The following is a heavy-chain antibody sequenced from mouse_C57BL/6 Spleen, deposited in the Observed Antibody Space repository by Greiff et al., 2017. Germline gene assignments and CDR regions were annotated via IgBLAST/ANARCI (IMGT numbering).Heavy chain of an antibody. D-gene: IGHD1-1*01. CDR3: ATLAVVADY. J-gene: IGHJ2*01. CDR2: INPSTGGT. Sequence: VQLQQSGPELVKPGASVKISCKASGYSFTGYYMNWVKQSPEKSLEWIGEINPSTGGTTYNQKFKAKATLTVDKSSSTAYMQLKILTSEDSAVYYCATLAVVADYWGQGTTLTVSS. V-gene: IGHV1-42*01. CDR1: GYSFTGYY.